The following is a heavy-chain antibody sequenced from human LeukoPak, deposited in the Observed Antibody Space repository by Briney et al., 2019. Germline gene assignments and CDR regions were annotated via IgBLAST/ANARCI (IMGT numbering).Heavy chain of an antibody. CDR1: GFTFSSYA. D-gene: IGHD3-22*01. CDR2: ISGSGGST. Sequence: VGSLRFSCAASGFTFSSYAMSWVRQAPGKGLEWVSAISGSGGSTYYADSVKGRFTISRDNSKNTLYLQMNSLRAEDTAVYYCAKGKRCYDSTTYYFDYWGQGTLVTVSS. CDR3: AKGKRCYDSTTYYFDY. J-gene: IGHJ4*02. V-gene: IGHV3-23*01.